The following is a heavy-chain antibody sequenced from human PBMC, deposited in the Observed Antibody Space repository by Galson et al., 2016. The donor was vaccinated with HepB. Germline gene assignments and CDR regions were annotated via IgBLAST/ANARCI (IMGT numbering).Heavy chain of an antibody. CDR2: ISTYNGNT. CDR1: GYTFSSTYG. CDR3: ARWVSVAPRSMDY. V-gene: IGHV1-18*01. D-gene: IGHD4-23*01. Sequence: SVKVSCKASGYTFSSTYGITWVRQAPGQGLELIGWISTYNGNTNYVQKFQGRVSMTRDLSTNTAYMELRGLNSGDTAVYFCARWVSVAPRSMDYWGQGTQVTVSS. J-gene: IGHJ4*02.